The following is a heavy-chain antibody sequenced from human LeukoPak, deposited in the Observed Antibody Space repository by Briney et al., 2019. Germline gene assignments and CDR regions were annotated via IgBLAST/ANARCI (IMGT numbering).Heavy chain of an antibody. CDR2: IIPIFGTA. V-gene: IGHV1-69*05. CDR1: GGTFSSYA. D-gene: IGHD1-14*01. CDR3: AIGPPVLPHYYFDY. J-gene: IGHJ4*02. Sequence: SVKVSCKASGGTFSSYAISWVRQAPGQGLEWMGGIIPIFGTANYAQKFQGRVTITTDESTSTAYMELSSLRSEDTAVYYCAIGPPVLPHYYFDYWGQGTLVTVSS.